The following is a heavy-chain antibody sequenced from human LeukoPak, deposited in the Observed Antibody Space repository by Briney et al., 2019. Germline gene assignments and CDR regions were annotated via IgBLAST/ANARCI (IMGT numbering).Heavy chain of an antibody. J-gene: IGHJ3*01. CDR2: LHTTGGT. V-gene: IGHV4-61*02. CDR1: GASISSGNYY. D-gene: IGHD5-12*01. CDR3: ARYRYSGYDDAFDV. Sequence: KTSETLSLTCIVSGASISSGNYYWTWIRQPAGKGLEWIGRLHTTGGTNYNPSFKSRLSISGDTSKNQFSLQLSSVTAADTAVYYCARYRYSGYDDAFDVWGQGTMVTVSS.